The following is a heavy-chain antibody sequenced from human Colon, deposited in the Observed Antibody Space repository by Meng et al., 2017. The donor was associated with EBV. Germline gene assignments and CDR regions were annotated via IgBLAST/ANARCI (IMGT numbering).Heavy chain of an antibody. J-gene: IGHJ4*02. CDR2: IYFTGST. CDR1: GDSINSCGFC. CDR3: ARGGGSFRFQF. V-gene: IGHV4-30-4*01. D-gene: IGHD2-15*01. Sequence: VELQESGPGLVKPSQTLSLTCAVSGDSINSCGFCWCWIRHPPGKGLKWIGYIYFTGSTYSSPSLKSLLNISIDTSKNQFSLRWTSVTAADTAVYYCARGGGSFRFQFWGLGTLVTVSS.